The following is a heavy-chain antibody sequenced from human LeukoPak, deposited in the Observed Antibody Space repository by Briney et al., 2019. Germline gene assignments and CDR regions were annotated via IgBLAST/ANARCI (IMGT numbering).Heavy chain of an antibody. CDR3: ARGRVQGGYCSSTSCRGGDY. V-gene: IGHV4-59*01. CDR1: GGSISSYY. Sequence: PSETLSLTCTVSGGSISSYYWSWIRQPPGKGLEWIGYIYYSGSTNYNPSLKSRVTISVDTSKNQFSLKLSSVTAADTAVYYCARGRVQGGYCSSTSCRGGDYWGQGTLVTVSS. D-gene: IGHD2-2*01. CDR2: IYYSGST. J-gene: IGHJ4*02.